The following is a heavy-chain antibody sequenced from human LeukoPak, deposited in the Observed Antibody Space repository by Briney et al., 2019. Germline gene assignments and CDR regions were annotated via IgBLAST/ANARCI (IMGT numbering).Heavy chain of an antibody. Sequence: GGSLRLSCAASGFTFSSYGMHWVRQAPGKGLEWVAVIWYDGSNKYYADSVKGRFTISRDNSKNTLYLQMNSLRAEDTAVYYCARDYQSGTFDYWGQGTLVTVSS. V-gene: IGHV3-33*01. J-gene: IGHJ4*02. CDR3: ARDYQSGTFDY. D-gene: IGHD6-25*01. CDR2: IWYDGSNK. CDR1: GFTFSSYG.